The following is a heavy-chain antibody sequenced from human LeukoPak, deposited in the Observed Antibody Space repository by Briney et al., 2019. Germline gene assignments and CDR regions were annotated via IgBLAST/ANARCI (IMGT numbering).Heavy chain of an antibody. J-gene: IGHJ4*02. CDR2: VKSKTEGGTT. CDR3: TTEVRDSSGYFYFVH. Sequence: GGSLRLSCAASGFTFSNACMSWVRQAPGKGLEWVGRVKSKTEGGTTVYDASVRGRFTISRDDSKNTLYLQMNSLKTDNTAVYYCTTEVRDSSGYFYFVHWGQGTLVTVSS. CDR1: GFTFSNAC. V-gene: IGHV3-15*01. D-gene: IGHD3-22*01.